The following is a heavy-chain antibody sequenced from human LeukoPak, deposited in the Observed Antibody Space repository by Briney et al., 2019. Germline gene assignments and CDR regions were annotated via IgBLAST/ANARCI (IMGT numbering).Heavy chain of an antibody. CDR3: ERDLGLHHAFDI. D-gene: IGHD3-10*01. V-gene: IGHV3-11*04. CDR2: ISSSGSTI. J-gene: IGHJ3*02. CDR1: GFTFSDYY. Sequence: KAGGSLRLSCAASGFTFSDYYMSWIRQAPGKGLEWVSYISSSGSTIYYADSVKGRFTISRDNAKNSVYLQMNSLRAEDTAVYYCERDLGLHHAFDIWGQGTMVTISS.